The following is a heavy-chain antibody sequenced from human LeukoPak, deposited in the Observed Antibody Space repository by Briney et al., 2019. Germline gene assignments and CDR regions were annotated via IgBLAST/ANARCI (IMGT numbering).Heavy chain of an antibody. V-gene: IGHV4-31*03. J-gene: IGHJ4*02. D-gene: IGHD5-18*01. CDR2: IYYSGST. Sequence: SQTLSLTCTVFGGSISSGGYYWSWIRQHPGKGLEWIGYIYYSGSTYYNPSLKSRVTISVDTSKNQFSLKLSSVTAADTAVYYCARGRYSYGYYFDYWGQGTLVTVSS. CDR3: ARGRYSYGYYFDY. CDR1: GGSISSGGYY.